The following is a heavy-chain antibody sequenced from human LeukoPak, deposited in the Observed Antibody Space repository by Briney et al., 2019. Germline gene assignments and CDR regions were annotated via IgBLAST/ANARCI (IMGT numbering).Heavy chain of an antibody. J-gene: IGHJ5*02. CDR2: IYHSGST. Sequence: PSETLSLTCTVSGYSISSGYYWGWIRQPPGKGLERIGSIYHSGSTCYNPSLKSRVTISVDTSKNQFSLKLSSVTAADTAVYYCARDSRAYCGGDCYSSGWLDPWGQGTLVTVSS. D-gene: IGHD2-21*01. CDR3: ARDSRAYCGGDCYSSGWLDP. CDR1: GYSISSGYY. V-gene: IGHV4-38-2*02.